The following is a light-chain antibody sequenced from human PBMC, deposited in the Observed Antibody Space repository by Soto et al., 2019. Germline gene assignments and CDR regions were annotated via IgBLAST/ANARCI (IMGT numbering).Light chain of an antibody. V-gene: IGKV3-20*01. Sequence: EIVLTQSPGTLSLSPGESATLSCKARESIYINSFAWYYQKPGQPPRLLIYGASSRATGIPDRFSGSGSVTDFVLSIDRLEVEDSGIYYCQQYGASPFPFGPGTRVDIK. J-gene: IGKJ3*01. CDR3: QQYGASPFP. CDR2: GAS. CDR1: ESIYINS.